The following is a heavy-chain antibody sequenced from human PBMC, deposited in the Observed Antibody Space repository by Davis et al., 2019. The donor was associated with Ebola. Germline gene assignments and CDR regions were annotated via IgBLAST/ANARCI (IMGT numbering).Heavy chain of an antibody. Sequence: GGSLRLSCAASGFTFSNAWMSWVRQAPGKGLEWVGRIKSKTDGGTTDYAAPVKGRFTISRDDSKNTLYLQMNSLKTEDTAVYYCTTGPVLLWFGESDYWGQGTLVTVSS. J-gene: IGHJ4*02. D-gene: IGHD3-10*01. CDR2: IKSKTDGGTT. CDR1: GFTFSNAW. V-gene: IGHV3-15*01. CDR3: TTGPVLLWFGESDY.